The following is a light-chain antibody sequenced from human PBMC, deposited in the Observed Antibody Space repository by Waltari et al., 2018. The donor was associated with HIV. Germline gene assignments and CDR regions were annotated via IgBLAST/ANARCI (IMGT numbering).Light chain of an antibody. Sequence: EIVLTQSPATLSLSPGARATLSCRASQSFSNYLAWYQQKPGQAPRLLIYDASNRATGIPARFSGSGSGTDFTLTISGLEPEDFAVYYCQQRSHWPPSLSFGPGTKVDLK. V-gene: IGKV3-11*01. CDR2: DAS. J-gene: IGKJ3*01. CDR1: QSFSNY. CDR3: QQRSHWPPSLS.